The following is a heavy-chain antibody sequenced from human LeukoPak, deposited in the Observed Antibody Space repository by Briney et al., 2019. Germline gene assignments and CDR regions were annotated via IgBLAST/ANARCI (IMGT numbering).Heavy chain of an antibody. J-gene: IGHJ4*02. V-gene: IGHV1-69*13. CDR3: ARNAGFASSSYYFDY. D-gene: IGHD6-6*01. CDR2: IIPIFGTA. Sequence: RASVKVSCKASGGTFSSYAISWVRQAPGQGLEWMGVIIPIFGTANYAQKFQGRVTITADESTSTAYMELSSLRSEDTAVYYCARNAGFASSSYYFDYWGQGTLVTVSS. CDR1: GGTFSSYA.